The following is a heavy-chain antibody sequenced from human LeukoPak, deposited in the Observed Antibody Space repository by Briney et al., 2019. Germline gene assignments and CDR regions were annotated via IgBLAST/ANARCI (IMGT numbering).Heavy chain of an antibody. CDR3: ARSGGYCRVGSCYSEYYFDY. CDR1: GYTFTSYG. D-gene: IGHD2-15*01. Sequence: ASVKVSCKASGYTFTSYGISWVRQAPGQGLEWMGWISAYNGNTNCAQKLQGRVTMTTDTSTSTAYMELRSLRSDDTAVYYCARSGGYCRVGSCYSEYYFDYWGQGTLVTVSS. V-gene: IGHV1-18*01. J-gene: IGHJ4*02. CDR2: ISAYNGNT.